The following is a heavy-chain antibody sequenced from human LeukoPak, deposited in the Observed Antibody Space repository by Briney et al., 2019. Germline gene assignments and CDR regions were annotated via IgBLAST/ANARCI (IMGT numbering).Heavy chain of an antibody. CDR1: GFTFGSYG. CDR2: ISYDGSKK. J-gene: IGHJ5*02. D-gene: IGHD2-15*01. V-gene: IGHV3-30*18. CDR3: AKDPEYCSGGSCYSGGWFDP. Sequence: PGGSLRLSCAASGFTFGSYGMHWVRQAPGKGLEWVAVISYDGSKKHYADSVKGRFTISRDNSKNTLYLQMNSLRAEDTAVYYCAKDPEYCSGGSCYSGGWFDPWGQGTLVTVSS.